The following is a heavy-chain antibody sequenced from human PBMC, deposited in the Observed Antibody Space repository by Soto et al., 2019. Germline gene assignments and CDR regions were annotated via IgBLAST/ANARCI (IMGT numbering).Heavy chain of an antibody. CDR3: AKPPYGDYRCCWFDP. CDR1: GFTFSSYA. CDR2: ISGSGGST. V-gene: IGHV3-23*01. D-gene: IGHD4-17*01. Sequence: EVQLLESGGGLVQPGGSLRLSCAASGFTFSSYAMSWVRQAPGKGLEWVSAISGSGGSTYYVDSVKGRFTISRDNSKNTLNLQMNSLRAEDTAVYYCAKPPYGDYRCCWFDPWGQGTLVTVSS. J-gene: IGHJ5*02.